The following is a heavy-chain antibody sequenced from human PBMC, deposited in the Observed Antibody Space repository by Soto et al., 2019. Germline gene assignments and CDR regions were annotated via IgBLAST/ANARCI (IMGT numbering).Heavy chain of an antibody. Sequence: QVHLQESGPGLVKPSETLSLTCTVSGASMIGYYWSWIRQSPGKGLEWLGYMYYSGSTNYNPSVKGRPPWAGGPFKDSLSRALKSGAPRDPGGIFWGAGGARGPPARWGPGTPV. CDR2: MYYSGST. J-gene: IGHJ4*02. CDR3: GAGGARGPPAR. CDR1: GASMIGYY. D-gene: IGHD3-16*01. V-gene: IGHV4-59*01.